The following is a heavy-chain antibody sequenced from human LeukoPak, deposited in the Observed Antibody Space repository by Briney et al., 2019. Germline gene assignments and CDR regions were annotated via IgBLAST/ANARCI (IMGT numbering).Heavy chain of an antibody. V-gene: IGHV4-39*01. CDR2: IYYTGST. Sequence: PSETLSLTCTVSDGSISSSNYYWGWIRQPPGRWLEWIGSIYYTGSTYYNPSLKSRVTISVDTSENQFSLKLSSVTAADTAIYHCALVAYCSGGSCRPSNYWGQGTLVTVSS. CDR3: ALVAYCSGGSCRPSNY. CDR1: DGSISSSNYY. J-gene: IGHJ4*02. D-gene: IGHD2-15*01.